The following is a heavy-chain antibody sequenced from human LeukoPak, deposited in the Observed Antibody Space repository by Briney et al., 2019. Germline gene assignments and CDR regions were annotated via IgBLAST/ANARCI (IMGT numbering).Heavy chain of an antibody. Sequence: SETLSLTCTVSGGSISSSYWSWIRQPAGKGLEWIGRIYTSGSTNYNPSLKSRVTMSVDTSKNQFSLKLSSVTAADTAVYYCARAGSSGWYGDYYYYMDVWGKGTTVTVSS. CDR1: GGSISSSY. J-gene: IGHJ6*03. CDR3: ARAGSSGWYGDYYYYMDV. V-gene: IGHV4-4*07. D-gene: IGHD6-19*01. CDR2: IYTSGST.